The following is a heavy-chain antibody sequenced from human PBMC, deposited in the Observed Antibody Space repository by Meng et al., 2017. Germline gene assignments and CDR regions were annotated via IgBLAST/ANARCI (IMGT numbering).Heavy chain of an antibody. CDR2: ISYDGSNK. V-gene: IGHV3-30*04. Sequence: GESLKISCAASGFTFSSYAMHWVRQAPGKGLEWVAVISYDGSNKYYADSVKGRFTISRDNSKNTLHLQMNSLRAEDTAVYYCARVRYSSSWYAFDYWGQGTLVTVSS. J-gene: IGHJ4*02. D-gene: IGHD6-13*01. CDR3: ARVRYSSSWYAFDY. CDR1: GFTFSSYA.